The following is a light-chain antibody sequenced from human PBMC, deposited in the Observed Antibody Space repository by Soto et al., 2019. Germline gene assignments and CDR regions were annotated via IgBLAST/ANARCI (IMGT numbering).Light chain of an antibody. Sequence: IVLTQSPVTLSLSPGERATLSCRASQTGSNSYLAWYQQKSGQAPRLLIYGVSTRATGIPARFSGSGSGTEFTLTISSLQSEDFAIYYCQQYNYWTPITFGQGTRLEIK. CDR3: QQYNYWTPIT. CDR1: QTGSNSY. CDR2: GVS. J-gene: IGKJ5*01. V-gene: IGKV3-15*01.